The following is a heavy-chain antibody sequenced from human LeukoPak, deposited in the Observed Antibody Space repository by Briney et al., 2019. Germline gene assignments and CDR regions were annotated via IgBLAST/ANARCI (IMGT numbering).Heavy chain of an antibody. CDR1: GGSISSYS. D-gene: IGHD2-2*02. CDR2: IYYSGST. Sequence: PSETLSLTCTVSGGSISSYSWSWIRQPPGKGLEWIGYIYYSGSTNYNPSLKSRVTISVDTSKNQFSLKLNSVTAADTAVYYCAIGPYQLLYPAEYFQHWGQGTLVTVSS. CDR3: AIGPYQLLYPAEYFQH. J-gene: IGHJ1*01. V-gene: IGHV4-59*08.